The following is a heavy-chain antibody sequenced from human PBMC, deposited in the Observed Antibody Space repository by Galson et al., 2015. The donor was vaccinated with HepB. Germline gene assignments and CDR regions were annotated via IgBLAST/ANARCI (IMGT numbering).Heavy chain of an antibody. CDR2: IYYRGTS. CDR1: GDSISDYF. Sequence: GDSISDYFWSWIRQPPGKRLDWIGYIYYRGTSSYNPSLESRVTVSVDTSKNQLSLRLRSVTAADTAVYYCAGFPATGGPAFDYWGQGTLVTVSA. J-gene: IGHJ4*02. V-gene: IGHV4-59*08. CDR3: AGFPATGGPAFDY. D-gene: IGHD2-15*01.